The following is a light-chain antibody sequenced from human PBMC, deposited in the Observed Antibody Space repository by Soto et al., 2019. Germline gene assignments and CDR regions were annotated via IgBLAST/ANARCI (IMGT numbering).Light chain of an antibody. CDR3: QQYNNWPPG. J-gene: IGKJ3*01. CDR1: QSVSGN. V-gene: IGKV3-15*01. CDR2: GAS. Sequence: EIVMTQSPATLSVSPGERATLSCSASQSVSGNLAWYQQKPGQAPRLLIYGASTRATGIPARFSGSGSGTEFPLTISSLQSEDFAVYYCQQYNNWPPGFGPGTKVDIK.